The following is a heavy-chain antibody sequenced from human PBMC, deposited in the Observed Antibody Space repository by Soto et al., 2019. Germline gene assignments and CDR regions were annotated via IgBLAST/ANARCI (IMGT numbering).Heavy chain of an antibody. CDR2: ISYDGSNK. CDR1: GFTFSSYG. CDR3: AKDRAVTASIYYFDY. Sequence: LRLSCAASGFTFSSYGMHWVRQAPGKGLEWVAVISYDGSNKYYADSVKGRFTISRDNSKNTLYLQMNSLRAEDTAVYYCAKDRAVTASIYYFDYWGQGTLVTVSS. J-gene: IGHJ4*02. V-gene: IGHV3-30*18. D-gene: IGHD2-21*02.